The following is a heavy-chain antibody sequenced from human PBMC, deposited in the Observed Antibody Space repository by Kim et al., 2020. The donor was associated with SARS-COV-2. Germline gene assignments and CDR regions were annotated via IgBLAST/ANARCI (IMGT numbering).Heavy chain of an antibody. D-gene: IGHD3-9*01. CDR3: ARGPTFHDILTGYIYYYGMDV. V-gene: IGHV5-51*01. Sequence: GESLKISCKGSGYSFTSYWIGWVRQMPGKGLEWMGIIYPGDSDTRYSPSFQGQVTISADKSISTAYLQWSSLKASDTAMYYCARGPTFHDILTGYIYYYGMDVWGQGTTVTVSS. J-gene: IGHJ6*02. CDR2: IYPGDSDT. CDR1: GYSFTSYW.